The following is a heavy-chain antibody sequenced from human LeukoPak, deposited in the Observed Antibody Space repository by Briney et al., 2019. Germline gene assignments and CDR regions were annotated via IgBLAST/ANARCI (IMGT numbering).Heavy chain of an antibody. CDR2: ISAYNGNT. CDR1: GYTFTSYG. V-gene: IGHV1-18*01. Sequence: ASVKVSCKASGYTFTSYGISWVRQAPGQGLEWMGWISAYNGNTNYAQKLQGRVTMTTDTSTSTAYMELRSLRSDDTAVYYCARDRFTTVRGVIITGGFGYWGQGTLVTVSS. CDR3: ARDRFTTVRGVIITGGFGY. D-gene: IGHD3-10*01. J-gene: IGHJ4*02.